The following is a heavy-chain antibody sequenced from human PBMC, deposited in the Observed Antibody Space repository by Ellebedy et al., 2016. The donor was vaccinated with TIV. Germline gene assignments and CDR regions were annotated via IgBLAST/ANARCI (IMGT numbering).Heavy chain of an antibody. D-gene: IGHD5-18*01. Sequence: AASVKVSCKASGYTFTSYGISWVRQAPGQGLEWMGWINPNSGGTNYAQKFQGWVTMTRDTSISTAYMELSRLRSDDTAVYYCARGKSGPMDTAMVLALDYWGQGTLVTVSS. CDR2: INPNSGGT. V-gene: IGHV1-2*04. CDR1: GYTFTSYG. CDR3: ARGKSGPMDTAMVLALDY. J-gene: IGHJ4*02.